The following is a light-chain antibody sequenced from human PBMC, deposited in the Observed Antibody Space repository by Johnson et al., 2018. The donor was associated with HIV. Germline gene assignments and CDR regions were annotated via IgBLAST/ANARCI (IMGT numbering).Light chain of an antibody. CDR1: SSNIGNNY. Sequence: QSVLTQPPSVSAAPGQKVTISCSGSSSNIGNNYVSWYRQLPGTAPKLLIYDTYKRFFEIPDRFSGSKSGTSATLGITGLQTGDEADYYCGTWDSRLNGYVFGAGTNVNV. CDR2: DTY. J-gene: IGLJ1*01. V-gene: IGLV1-51*01. CDR3: GTWDSRLNGYV.